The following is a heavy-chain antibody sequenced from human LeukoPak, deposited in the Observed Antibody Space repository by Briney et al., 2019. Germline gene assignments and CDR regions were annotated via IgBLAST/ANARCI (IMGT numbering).Heavy chain of an antibody. Sequence: PSETLSLTCNVSGGSISSINYYWSWIRQHPGKGLEWIAYIYYSGSTSYNPSLKSRVTISVDTSKNQFSLKLSSVTAADTAVYYCARDRSLSSYGDYGLDVWGQGTTVTVSS. V-gene: IGHV4-31*03. J-gene: IGHJ6*02. D-gene: IGHD4-17*01. CDR1: GGSISSINYY. CDR2: IYYSGST. CDR3: ARDRSLSSYGDYGLDV.